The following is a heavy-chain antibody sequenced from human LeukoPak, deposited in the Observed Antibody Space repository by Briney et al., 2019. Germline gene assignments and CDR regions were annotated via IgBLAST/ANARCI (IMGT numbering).Heavy chain of an antibody. CDR1: GYTFTCYY. J-gene: IGHJ1*01. CDR3: ARDLYDSSGYSQN. V-gene: IGHV1-2*02. Sequence: ASVKVSCKASGYTFTCYYMHWVRQAPGQGLEWMGWINPNSGGTNYAQKFQGRVTMTRDTSISTAYMELSRLRSDDTAVYYCARDLYDSSGYSQNWGQGTLVTVSS. CDR2: INPNSGGT. D-gene: IGHD3-22*01.